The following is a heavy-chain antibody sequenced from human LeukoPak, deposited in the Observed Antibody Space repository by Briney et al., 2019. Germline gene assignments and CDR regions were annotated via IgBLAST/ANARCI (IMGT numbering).Heavy chain of an antibody. CDR1: GFTFSTYG. J-gene: IGHJ4*02. D-gene: IGHD4/OR15-4a*01. V-gene: IGHV3-30*03. Sequence: GGSLRLSCAASGFTFSTYGLHWVRQAPAKGLEWMAVISYDGNNKYYADSAKRRFTISRDNSKNTLYLQMSSLRLEDTAVYYCARSKTPFVGAFDYRGQGTLVTVSS. CDR2: ISYDGNNK. CDR3: ARSKTPFVGAFDY.